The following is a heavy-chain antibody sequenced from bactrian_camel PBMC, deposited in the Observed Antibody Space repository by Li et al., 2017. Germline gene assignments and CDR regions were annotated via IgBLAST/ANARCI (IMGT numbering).Heavy chain of an antibody. J-gene: IGHJ4*01. CDR1: GFTFSSWW. D-gene: IGHD2*01. CDR2: INSGSGGST. CDR3: ASGHVDDY. Sequence: QLVESGGGLLHPGGSLRLSCAASGFTFSSWWIYWVRQAPGKGLEWVSTINSGSGGSTNYADSVKGRFTISRDNDKTTVYLQMNTLKLEDTAVYYCASGHVDDYWGQGTQVTVS. V-gene: IGHV3S25*01.